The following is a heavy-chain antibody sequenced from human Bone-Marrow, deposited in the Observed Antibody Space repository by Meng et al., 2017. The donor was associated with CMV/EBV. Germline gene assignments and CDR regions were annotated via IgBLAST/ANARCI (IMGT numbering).Heavy chain of an antibody. CDR1: GFTFDDYG. D-gene: IGHD2-2*01. J-gene: IGHJ4*02. V-gene: IGHV3-20*04. CDR3: ARGGRYCSTMSCLEQGN. Sequence: GGSLRLSCAASGFTFDDYGMSWVRQVPGKWLEWVSGINWNGGSTGYADSVKGRFTITRDNAKNSLSLQMDSLRVEDTAVYYCARGGRYCSTMSCLEQGNWGQGTLVTVSS. CDR2: INWNGGST.